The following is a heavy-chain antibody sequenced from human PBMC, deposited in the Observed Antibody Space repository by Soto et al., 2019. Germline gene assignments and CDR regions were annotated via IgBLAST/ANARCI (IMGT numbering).Heavy chain of an antibody. D-gene: IGHD5-12*01. Sequence: GGSLRLSCAASVFTFSSYGMHWVRQAPGKGLEWVAVISYDGSNKYYADSVKGRFTISRDNSKNTLYLQMNSLRAEDTAVYYCAKRYSGYDSFPWIFDYWGQGTLVTVSS. CDR2: ISYDGSNK. CDR1: VFTFSSYG. V-gene: IGHV3-30*18. CDR3: AKRYSGYDSFPWIFDY. J-gene: IGHJ4*02.